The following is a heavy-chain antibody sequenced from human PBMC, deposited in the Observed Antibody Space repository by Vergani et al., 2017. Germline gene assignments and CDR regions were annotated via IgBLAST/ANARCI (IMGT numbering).Heavy chain of an antibody. CDR3: ARERGYSYGYGDY. CDR2: IIPIFGTA. V-gene: IGHV1-69*13. Sequence: QVQLVQSGAEVTKPGSSVKVSCKASGGTFSSYAISWVRQAPGQGLEWMGRIIPIFGTANSAQKFQGRVKITADEFTSTAYMELSSLRSEDTAVYYCARERGYSYGYGDYWGQGTLVTVSS. D-gene: IGHD5-18*01. CDR1: GGTFSSYA. J-gene: IGHJ4*02.